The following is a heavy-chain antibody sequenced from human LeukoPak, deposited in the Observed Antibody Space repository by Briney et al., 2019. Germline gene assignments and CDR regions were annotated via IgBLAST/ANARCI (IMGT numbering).Heavy chain of an antibody. CDR1: GFTFSSYS. D-gene: IGHD1-1*01. CDR3: AKNPRLEGWIYFDS. J-gene: IGHJ4*02. Sequence: GGSLRLSCAASGFTFSSYSMSWVRQAPGKGLEWVSSIIGSGGRIDYADSVKGRFTISRDNSKNTLSLQMNSLTAEDTAVYYCAKNPRLEGWIYFDSWGQGILVTVSS. V-gene: IGHV3-23*01. CDR2: IIGSGGRI.